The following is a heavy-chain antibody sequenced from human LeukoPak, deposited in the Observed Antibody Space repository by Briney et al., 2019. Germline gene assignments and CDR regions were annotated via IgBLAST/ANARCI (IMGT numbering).Heavy chain of an antibody. V-gene: IGHV3-30*03. D-gene: IGHD3-10*01. CDR2: ISYDGSNK. Sequence: PGGSLRLSCAASGFTFSSYGMHWVRQAPGKGLEWVAVISYDGSNKYYADSVKGRFTVSRDNSKNTLYLQMNSLRAEDTAVYYCASEDYGCMDVWGQGTTVTVSS. CDR1: GFTFSSYG. CDR3: ASEDYGCMDV. J-gene: IGHJ6*02.